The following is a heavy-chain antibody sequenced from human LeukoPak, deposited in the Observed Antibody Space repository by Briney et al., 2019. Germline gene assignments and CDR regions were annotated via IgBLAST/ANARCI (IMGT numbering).Heavy chain of an antibody. Sequence: ASVKVSCKASGYTFTSDDINWVRQATGQGLEWMGWMNPNSGNTGYAQKFQGRVTITRNTSISTAYMELSSLRSEDTAVYYCARVIRYSYGYWYFDLWGRGTLVTVSS. CDR2: MNPNSGNT. V-gene: IGHV1-8*03. CDR1: GYTFTSDD. J-gene: IGHJ2*01. D-gene: IGHD5-18*01. CDR3: ARVIRYSYGYWYFDL.